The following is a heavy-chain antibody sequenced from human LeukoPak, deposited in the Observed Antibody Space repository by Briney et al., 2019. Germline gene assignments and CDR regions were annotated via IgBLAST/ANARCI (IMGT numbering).Heavy chain of an antibody. V-gene: IGHV4-30-4*01. J-gene: IGHJ5*02. CDR1: GGSISSGDYY. CDR2: IHYSGST. D-gene: IGHD2-15*01. CDR3: ARDWCSGSCRIKSTGFDP. Sequence: PSETLSLTCTVSGGSISSGDYYWSWIRQPPGKGLEWIGYIHYSGSTYYNPSLKSRVTISVDTSKNQFSLKLSSVTAADTAVYYCARDWCSGSCRIKSTGFDPWGQGTLVTVSS.